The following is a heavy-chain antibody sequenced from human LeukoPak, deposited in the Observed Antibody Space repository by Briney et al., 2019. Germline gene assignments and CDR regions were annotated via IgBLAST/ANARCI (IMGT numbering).Heavy chain of an antibody. V-gene: IGHV6-1*01. CDR1: GDSVSSNSAA. CDR3: ARGTVLLGLGAFDI. Sequence: SQTLSLTCAISGDSVSSNSAAWNWIRQSPSRGLEWLGRTYYRSKWYNDYAVSVKSRITINPDTSKNQFSLQLNSVTPENTAVYYCARGTVLLGLGAFDIWGQGTMVTVSS. J-gene: IGHJ3*02. CDR2: TYYRSKWYN. D-gene: IGHD1-1*01.